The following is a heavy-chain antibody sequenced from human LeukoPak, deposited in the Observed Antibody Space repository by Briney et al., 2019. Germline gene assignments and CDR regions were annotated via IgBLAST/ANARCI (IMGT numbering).Heavy chain of an antibody. V-gene: IGHV3-13*01. CDR1: GFTFSSYD. CDR3: ARSGGSMVRGALYYYYYGMDV. D-gene: IGHD3-10*01. J-gene: IGHJ6*02. Sequence: GGSLRLSCAASGFTFSSYDMHWVRQATGKGLEWVSAIGTAGDTYYPGSVKGRFTISRENAKNSLYLQMNSLRAGDTAVYYCARSGGSMVRGALYYYYYGMDVWGQGTTVTVSS. CDR2: IGTAGDT.